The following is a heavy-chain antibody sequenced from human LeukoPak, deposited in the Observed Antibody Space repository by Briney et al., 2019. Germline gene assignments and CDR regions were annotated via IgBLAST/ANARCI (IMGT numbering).Heavy chain of an antibody. Sequence: SQTLSLTCAVSGGSISSYDWSWIRQPAGKGLEWIGRIYTSGSTNYNPSLKSRVTMSVDTSKNQFSLKLSSVTAADTAVYYCARDYDFWSATYGMDVWGQGTTVTVSS. CDR3: ARDYDFWSATYGMDV. CDR2: IYTSGST. V-gene: IGHV4-4*07. D-gene: IGHD3-3*01. J-gene: IGHJ6*02. CDR1: GGSISSYD.